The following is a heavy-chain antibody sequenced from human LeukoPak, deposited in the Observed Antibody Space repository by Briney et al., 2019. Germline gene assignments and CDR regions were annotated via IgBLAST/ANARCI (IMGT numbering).Heavy chain of an antibody. CDR1: GYTFTSYD. V-gene: IGHV1-8*01. J-gene: IGHJ6*04. D-gene: IGHD3-9*01. CDR3: ARRGRTIPDV. CDR2: MNPNSGNT. Sequence: RASVKVSCKASGYTFTSYDINWVRQATGQGLEWMGWMNPNSGNTDYAQKFQGRVTMTMNTSISTAYMELSSLRSEDTAVYYCARRGRTIPDVWGKGTRSPSPQ.